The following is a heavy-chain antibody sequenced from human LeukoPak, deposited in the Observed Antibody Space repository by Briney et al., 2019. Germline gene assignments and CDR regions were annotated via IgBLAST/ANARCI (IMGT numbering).Heavy chain of an antibody. Sequence: SETLSLTCTVSGGSISTYYWSWIRQPPGKGLEWIGEINHSGSTNYNPSLKSRVTISVDTSKNQFSLKLSSVTAADTAVYYCARTSSGYWGQGTLVTVSS. D-gene: IGHD6-6*01. CDR1: GGSISTYY. CDR2: INHSGST. V-gene: IGHV4-34*01. J-gene: IGHJ4*02. CDR3: ARTSSGY.